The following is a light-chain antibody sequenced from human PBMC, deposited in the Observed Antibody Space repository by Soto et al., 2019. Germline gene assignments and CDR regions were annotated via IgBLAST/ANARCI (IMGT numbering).Light chain of an antibody. CDR2: DAS. Sequence: DLQMTQSPSTLSASVGDRVTITCRASQSISSWLAWYQQKPGKAPKLLIYDASKRAPGIPARFTGCGAGTDFTLAIGSLEPEDFAGYYCQQRSVWPSTFGGGTKVEI. V-gene: IGKV1-5*01. J-gene: IGKJ4*01. CDR1: QSISSW. CDR3: QQRSVWPST.